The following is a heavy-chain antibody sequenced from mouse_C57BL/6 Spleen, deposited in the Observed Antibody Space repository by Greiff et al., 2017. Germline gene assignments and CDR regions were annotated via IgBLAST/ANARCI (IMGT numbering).Heavy chain of an antibody. Sequence: EVKLVESGPGLVKPSQSLSLTCSVTGYSITSGYYWNWIRQFPGNKLEWMGYISYDGSNNYNPSLKNRISITRDTSKNQFFLKLNSVTTEDTATYYCARDDGYPRGWFAYWGQGTLVTVSA. CDR1: GYSITSGYY. V-gene: IGHV3-6*01. CDR3: ARDDGYPRGWFAY. CDR2: ISYDGSN. J-gene: IGHJ3*01. D-gene: IGHD2-3*01.